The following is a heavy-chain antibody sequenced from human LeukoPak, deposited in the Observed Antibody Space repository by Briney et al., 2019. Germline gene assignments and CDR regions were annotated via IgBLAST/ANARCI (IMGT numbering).Heavy chain of an antibody. J-gene: IGHJ4*02. D-gene: IGHD2-8*02. CDR2: IDPSDSYT. Sequence: GESLNCSCKGPGYTLTSYRRTWVRQMPGKGLEWMGRIDPSDSYTDYSPSFQGHVTFSADTSISTAYPQWSSLKASDTAIYYCARPDCSGSVCTLVPYWGQGTLVTVSS. CDR1: GYTLTSYR. V-gene: IGHV5-10-1*01. CDR3: ARPDCSGSVCTLVPY.